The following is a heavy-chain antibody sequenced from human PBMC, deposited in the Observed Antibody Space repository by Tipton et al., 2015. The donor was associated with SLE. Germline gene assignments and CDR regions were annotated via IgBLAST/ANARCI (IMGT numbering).Heavy chain of an antibody. D-gene: IGHD3-10*01. J-gene: IGHJ6*02. CDR3: ARTVRGGYGMDV. Sequence: LRLSCTVSGGSISSSSYYWGWIRQPPGKGLEWIGSIYYSGSTYYNPSLKSRVTISVDTSKNQFSLKLSSVTAADTAVYYCARTVRGGYGMDVWGQGTTVTVSS. CDR2: IYYSGST. CDR1: GGSISSSSYY. V-gene: IGHV4-39*01.